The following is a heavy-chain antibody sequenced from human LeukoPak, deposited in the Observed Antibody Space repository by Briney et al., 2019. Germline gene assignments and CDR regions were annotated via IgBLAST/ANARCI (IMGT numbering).Heavy chain of an antibody. D-gene: IGHD3-22*01. V-gene: IGHV3-23*01. CDR3: ANDRARVAVVITTPYFDY. J-gene: IGHJ4*02. CDR1: GFTFSSYA. CDR2: ISGSGGST. Sequence: GGSLRLSCAASGFTFSSYAMSWVRQAPGKGLEWVSAISGSGGSTYYADSVKGRFTISRDNSKNTLYLQMNSLRAEDTAVYYCANDRARVAVVITTPYFDYWGQGTLVTVSS.